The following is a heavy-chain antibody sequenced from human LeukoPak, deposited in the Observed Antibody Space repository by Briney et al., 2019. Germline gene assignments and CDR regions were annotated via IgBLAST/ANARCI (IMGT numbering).Heavy chain of an antibody. V-gene: IGHV1-2*02. Sequence: ASVKVSCKASGYTFTGYYMHWVRQAPGQGLEWMGWINPNSGGTNYAQKFQGRVTMTRDTSTSTVYMELSSLRSEDTAVYYCARSSGYSSSSANFDYWGQGTLVTVSS. CDR2: INPNSGGT. CDR1: GYTFTGYY. CDR3: ARSSGYSSSSANFDY. D-gene: IGHD6-6*01. J-gene: IGHJ4*02.